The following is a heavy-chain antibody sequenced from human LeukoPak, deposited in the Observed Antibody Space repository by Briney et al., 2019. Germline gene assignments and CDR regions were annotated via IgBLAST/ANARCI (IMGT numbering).Heavy chain of an antibody. CDR1: GYTFTCYG. D-gene: IGHD3-22*01. J-gene: IGHJ4*02. V-gene: IGHV1-18*01. CDR3: ARDQRAFVDYYDSSGYYY. Sequence: ASVKVSCKASGYTFTCYGISWVRQAPGQGLEWMGWISAYNGNTNYAQKLQGRVTMTTDTSTSTAYMELRSLRSDDTAVYYCARDQRAFVDYYDSSGYYYWGQGTLVTVSS. CDR2: ISAYNGNT.